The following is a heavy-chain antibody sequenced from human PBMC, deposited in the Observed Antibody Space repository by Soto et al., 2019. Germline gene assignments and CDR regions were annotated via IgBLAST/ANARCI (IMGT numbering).Heavy chain of an antibody. CDR3: ARNGPLPHYSGYEEVAVAGTYYYYYSGMDV. D-gene: IGHD5-12*01. CDR2: INLNSGGT. CDR1: GSTFRSDA. J-gene: IGHJ6*02. V-gene: IGHV1-2*02. Sequence: ELFVTIAWKPSGSTFRSDAGSWRRMETRQLPEWMGSINLNSGGTNYAQKFQGRVTMTRDTSISTAYMELSRLRSDDTAVYYCARNGPLPHYSGYEEVAVAGTYYYYYSGMDVLVHRTTVTVSS.